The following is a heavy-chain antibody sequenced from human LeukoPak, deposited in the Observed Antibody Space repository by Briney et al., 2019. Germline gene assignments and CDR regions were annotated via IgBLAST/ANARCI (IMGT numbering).Heavy chain of an antibody. CDR2: INHSGST. CDR1: GGSFSGYY. D-gene: IGHD6-6*01. CDR3: ARGRTYGGPIRRPFDY. V-gene: IGHV4-34*01. J-gene: IGHJ4*02. Sequence: SETLSLTCAVDGGSFSGYYWSWIRQPPGKGLEWIGEINHSGSTNYNPSLKSRVTISVDTSKNQFSLKLSSVTAADTAVYYCARGRTYGGPIRRPFDYWGQGTLVTVSS.